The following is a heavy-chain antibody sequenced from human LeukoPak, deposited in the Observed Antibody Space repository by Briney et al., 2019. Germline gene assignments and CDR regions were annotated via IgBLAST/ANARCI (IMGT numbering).Heavy chain of an antibody. Sequence: GGSLRLSCAASGFTFDDYGMSWVRQAPGKGLEWVSGINWNGGSTGYADSVKGRFTISRDNAKNSPYLQMNSLRAEDTALYYCARETTMVRGVIIRRWFDPWGQGTLVTVSS. CDR1: GFTFDDYG. CDR2: INWNGGST. D-gene: IGHD3-10*01. CDR3: ARETTMVRGVIIRRWFDP. J-gene: IGHJ5*02. V-gene: IGHV3-20*04.